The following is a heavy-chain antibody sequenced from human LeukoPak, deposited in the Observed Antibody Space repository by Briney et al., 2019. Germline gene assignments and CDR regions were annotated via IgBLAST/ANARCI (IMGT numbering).Heavy chain of an antibody. J-gene: IGHJ4*02. V-gene: IGHV3-20*04. Sequence: GGSLRLSCAASGFTFSYAWMNWVRQAPGKGLEWVSGINWNGGSTGYADSVKGRFTISRDNAKNSLYLQMNSLRAEDTALYYCARDQYYYDSSGYTKYYFDYWGQGTLVTVSS. D-gene: IGHD3-22*01. CDR2: INWNGGST. CDR3: ARDQYYYDSSGYTKYYFDY. CDR1: GFTFSYAW.